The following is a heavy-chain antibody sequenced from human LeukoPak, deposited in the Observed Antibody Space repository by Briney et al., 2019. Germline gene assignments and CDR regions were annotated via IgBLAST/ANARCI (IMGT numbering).Heavy chain of an antibody. Sequence: PGGSLRLSCAASGFTFSSYAMSWVRQAPGKGLEWVSATNDRGGNRYYGDSVKGRFTISRDNSKNTLYLQMNSLRAEDTAVYYCARRGESTNYGDYRFDSWGQGTLVTVSS. CDR2: TNDRGGNR. CDR3: ARRGESTNYGDYRFDS. V-gene: IGHV3-23*01. J-gene: IGHJ4*02. D-gene: IGHD4-17*01. CDR1: GFTFSSYA.